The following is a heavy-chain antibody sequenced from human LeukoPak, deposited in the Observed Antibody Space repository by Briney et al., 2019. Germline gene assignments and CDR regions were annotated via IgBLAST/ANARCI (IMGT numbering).Heavy chain of an antibody. J-gene: IGHJ4*02. V-gene: IGHV1-46*01. CDR1: GYTFTSYY. CDR2: INPSGGST. D-gene: IGHD6-13*01. CDR3: ASSGYSASAGGASYSDY. Sequence: VSVKVSCKASGYTFTSYYMHWVLQAPRQGLEWMGIINPSGGSTSYAQKFQGRVTMTRDTSTRKVYMELSSLRSVDSPVYYCASSGYSASAGGASYSDYSGQGTLVTVSS.